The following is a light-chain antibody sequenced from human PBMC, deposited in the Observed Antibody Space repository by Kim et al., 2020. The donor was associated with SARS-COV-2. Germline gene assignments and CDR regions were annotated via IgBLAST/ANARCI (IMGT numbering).Light chain of an antibody. V-gene: IGLV3-27*01. CDR2: KDS. Sequence: VSPGQTANITCSGDVLAKKYGRWFQQKPGQAPLQVIYKDSERPSGIPERFSGSSSGTTVTLTISGAQVDDEADYYCYSAADNTLGIFGGGTKLTVL. CDR1: VLAKKY. J-gene: IGLJ2*01. CDR3: YSAADNTLGI.